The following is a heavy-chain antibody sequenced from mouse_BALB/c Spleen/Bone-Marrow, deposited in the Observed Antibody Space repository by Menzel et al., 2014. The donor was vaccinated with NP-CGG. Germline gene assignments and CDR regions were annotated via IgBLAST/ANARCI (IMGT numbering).Heavy chain of an antibody. CDR2: INPSNGGT. Sequence: QVQLQQSGAELVKPGASVKLSCEASGYTLTSFYMYWVKQRPGQGLEWIGGINPSNGGTNFNEKFKSKATLTLDKSSSTAYMQLSSLTPEDSAVYYCTRGSYGSSQYYFDYWGQGTTLTVSS. D-gene: IGHD1-1*01. V-gene: IGHV1S81*02. J-gene: IGHJ2*01. CDR3: TRGSYGSSQYYFDY. CDR1: GYTLTSFY.